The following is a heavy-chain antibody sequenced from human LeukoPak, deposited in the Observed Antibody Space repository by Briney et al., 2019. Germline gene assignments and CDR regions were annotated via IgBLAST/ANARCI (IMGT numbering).Heavy chain of an antibody. J-gene: IGHJ4*02. CDR3: TTDVLYYDSSGYPFDY. CDR1: GFTFSSYA. D-gene: IGHD3-22*01. V-gene: IGHV3-23*01. CDR2: ISGSGGST. Sequence: PGGSLRLSCAASGFTFSSYAMSWVRQAPGKGLEWVSAISGSGGSTYYADSVKGRFTISRDNSKNTLYLQMNSLKTEDTAVYYCTTDVLYYDSSGYPFDYWGQGTLVTVSS.